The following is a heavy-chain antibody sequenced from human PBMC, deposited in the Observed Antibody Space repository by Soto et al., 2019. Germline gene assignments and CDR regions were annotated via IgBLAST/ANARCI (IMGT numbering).Heavy chain of an antibody. CDR2: ISYDGSNK. Sequence: QVQLVESGGGVVQPGRSLRLSCEASGFTFSSYGMHWVRQAPVKGLECVAVISYDGSNKYYADSVKGRVTISRDNSKNTLYLQMNSLRAEDTAVYYCAKVVLEMVVPDYGMDVWGQGTTVTVSS. CDR1: GFTFSSYG. J-gene: IGHJ6*02. CDR3: AKVVLEMVVPDYGMDV. V-gene: IGHV3-30*18. D-gene: IGHD2-15*01.